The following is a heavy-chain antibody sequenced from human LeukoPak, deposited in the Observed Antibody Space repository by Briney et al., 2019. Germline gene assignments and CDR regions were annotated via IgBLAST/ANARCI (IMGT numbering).Heavy chain of an antibody. V-gene: IGHV3-23*01. D-gene: IGHD3-3*01. Sequence: PGGSLRLSRAASGFTFSSYAMSLVRLAPGKGLEWVSAISGSGGSTYYADSVKGRFTIYRDNSKNTLYLQMNSLRAEDTAVYYCAKDHQIFGVVRDAFDIWGQGTMVTASS. CDR1: GFTFSSYA. J-gene: IGHJ3*02. CDR3: AKDHQIFGVVRDAFDI. CDR2: ISGSGGST.